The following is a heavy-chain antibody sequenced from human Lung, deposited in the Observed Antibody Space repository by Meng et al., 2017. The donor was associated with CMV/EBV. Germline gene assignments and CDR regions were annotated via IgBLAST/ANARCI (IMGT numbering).Heavy chain of an antibody. CDR1: GFTFSSYA. J-gene: IGHJ6*02. V-gene: IGHV3-23*01. D-gene: IGHD2-2*02. CDR3: AKFRGCTEEGTSCNSFYYYYYGIDV. Sequence: GESLKISCAASGFTFSSYAMSWVRQAPGKGLEWVSAISGSGGSTYYADSVKGRFTISRDNSKNTLYLQMNSLRAEDTSVYYCAKFRGCTEEGTSCNSFYYYYYGIDVCGQRTTVXVSS. CDR2: ISGSGGST.